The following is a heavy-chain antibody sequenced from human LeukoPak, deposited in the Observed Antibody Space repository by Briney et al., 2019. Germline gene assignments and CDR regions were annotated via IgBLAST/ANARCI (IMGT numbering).Heavy chain of an antibody. CDR3: VRDIATVVHQD. CDR1: HYSFTSYG. CDR2: ISAYNGKT. J-gene: IGHJ4*02. V-gene: IGHV1-18*01. D-gene: IGHD2-15*01. Sequence: VASVKVSCKTSHYSFTSYGFSWVRQAPGQGLEWMGWISAYNGKTNYAQKFQGRVTMTTDTSTTTAYMELRNLRPDDTAVYYCVRDIATVVHQDWGQGTLVTVSS.